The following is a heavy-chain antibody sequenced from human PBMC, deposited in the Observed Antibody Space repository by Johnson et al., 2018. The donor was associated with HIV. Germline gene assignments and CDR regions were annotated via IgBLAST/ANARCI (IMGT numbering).Heavy chain of an antibody. CDR2: INSDGSST. V-gene: IGHV3-74*01. CDR1: EFTFSSYW. D-gene: IGHD6-13*01. Sequence: VQLVESGGGLVQPGGSLRLSCAASEFTFSSYWMHWVRQAPGKGLVWVSRINSDGSSTNYADSVKGRLTISRDNAKNTLYLQMNSLRAEDTAVYYCASGVYSSSWSWDVAFDIWGQGTMVTVSS. CDR3: ASGVYSSSWSWDVAFDI. J-gene: IGHJ3*02.